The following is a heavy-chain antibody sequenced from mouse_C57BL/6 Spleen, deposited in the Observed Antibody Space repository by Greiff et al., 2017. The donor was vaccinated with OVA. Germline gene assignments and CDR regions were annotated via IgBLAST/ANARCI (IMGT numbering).Heavy chain of an antibody. V-gene: IGHV1-53*01. CDR3: ARYDGYYSYAMDY. J-gene: IGHJ4*01. CDR1: GYTFTSYW. CDR2: INPSNGGT. D-gene: IGHD2-3*01. Sequence: VQLQQPGTELVKPGASVKLSCKASGYTFTSYWMHWVKQRPGQGLEWIGNINPSNGGTNYNEKFKSKATLTVDKSSSTAYMQLSSLTSEDSAVYYCARYDGYYSYAMDYWGQGTSVTVSS.